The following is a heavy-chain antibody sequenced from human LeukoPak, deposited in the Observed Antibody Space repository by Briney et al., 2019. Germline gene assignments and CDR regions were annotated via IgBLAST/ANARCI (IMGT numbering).Heavy chain of an antibody. D-gene: IGHD1-20*01. CDR2: ISSSSSYI. CDR1: GFTFSIYS. Sequence: GGCLRLSFSASGFTFSIYSMTSVRQTPGKGLERGSSISSSSSYIYYADSVKGRFTISRDNAKNSLYLQMNSLRAEDTAVYYCARGTYNWNDDKDYCGQGTLVTVSS. CDR3: ARGTYNWNDDKDY. J-gene: IGHJ4*02. V-gene: IGHV3-21*01.